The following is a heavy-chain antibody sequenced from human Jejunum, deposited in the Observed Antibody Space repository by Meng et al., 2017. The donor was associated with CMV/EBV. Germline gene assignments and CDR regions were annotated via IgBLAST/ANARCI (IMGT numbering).Heavy chain of an antibody. V-gene: IGHV3-23*03. Sequence: WVRQAPGKGLEWVSTVYSGGDTHYADSVQGRFTISRDNSKDMVYLQMNSLRAEDTAIYYCAKVTRFPRTRALPASPMYYYGMDVWGQGTSVTVSS. D-gene: IGHD2-2*01. J-gene: IGHJ6*02. CDR2: VYSGGDT. CDR3: AKVTRFPRTRALPASPMYYYGMDV.